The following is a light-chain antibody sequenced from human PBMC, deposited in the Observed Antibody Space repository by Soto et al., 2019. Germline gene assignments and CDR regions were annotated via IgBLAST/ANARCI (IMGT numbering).Light chain of an antibody. CDR3: QQYGSSPGT. Sequence: EIVFSQSPGTLSFSPGERATVYCRSSQSVGSNYLAWYQQKPGQAPRVLIYGASSRATGIPDGFSGSGSGTDFTLTISRLEPEDFAVYYCQQYGSSPGTFGQGTKVDIK. V-gene: IGKV3-20*01. J-gene: IGKJ1*01. CDR2: GAS. CDR1: QSVGSNY.